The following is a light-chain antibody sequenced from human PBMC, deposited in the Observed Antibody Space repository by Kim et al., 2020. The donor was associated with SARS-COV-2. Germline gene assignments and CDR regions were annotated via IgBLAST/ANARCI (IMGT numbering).Light chain of an antibody. V-gene: IGKV3-15*01. J-gene: IGKJ4*01. CDR2: DVS. Sequence: EIVMTQSPATLSVSPGESVTLSCRASQSVSINLAWYQRNPGQAPRLLIYDVSTRATGIPAKFSGSGSGTEFTLTISSLQPEDFAVYYCQQYDEWPLTFGGGTKVEI. CDR3: QQYDEWPLT. CDR1: QSVSIN.